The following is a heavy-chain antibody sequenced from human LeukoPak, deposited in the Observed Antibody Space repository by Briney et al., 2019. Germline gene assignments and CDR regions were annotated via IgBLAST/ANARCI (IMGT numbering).Heavy chain of an antibody. CDR1: GFTFSTSR. J-gene: IGHJ4*02. D-gene: IGHD6-13*01. CDR3: ARSWPAAAGRIDY. Sequence: GGSLTLSCAASGFTFSTSRMNWVRQAPGKGLEWVSYITSGSSTKYYADSVKGRFTISRDNAKNSLYLQMNSLRDEDTAVYYCARSWPAAAGRIDYWGQGTLVTVSS. CDR2: ITSGSSTK. V-gene: IGHV3-48*02.